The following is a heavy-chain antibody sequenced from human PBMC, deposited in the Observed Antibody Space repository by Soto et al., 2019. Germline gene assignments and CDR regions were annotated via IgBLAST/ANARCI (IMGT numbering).Heavy chain of an antibody. J-gene: IGHJ6*02. CDR3: STLSTGTYYYSFMAF. V-gene: IGHV1-69*06. CDR1: RGAFSSYA. CDR2: IIPIFGTA. Sequence: SSEQVSRQASRGAFSSYAISLVRQDPGQGLEWMGGIIPIFGTANYAQKFQGRVTITADKSTSTAYMELSSLRSEDTAVYYCSTLSTGTYYYSFMAFGGQETT.